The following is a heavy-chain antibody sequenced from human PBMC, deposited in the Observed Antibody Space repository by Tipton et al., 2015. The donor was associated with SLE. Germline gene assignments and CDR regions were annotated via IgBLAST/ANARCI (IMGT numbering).Heavy chain of an antibody. Sequence: LRLSCALPGGSFSGYHWSWMRQSPGKGLEWIGEITNTGSPNYNPSLKSRVTISVDTSKSQLSLKLSSVTAADTAIYYCARGISGYYYYFYMDVWDKGTTVTVSS. CDR2: ITNTGSP. V-gene: IGHV4-34*01. D-gene: IGHD1-26*01. J-gene: IGHJ6*03. CDR1: GGSFSGYH. CDR3: ARGISGYYYYFYMDV.